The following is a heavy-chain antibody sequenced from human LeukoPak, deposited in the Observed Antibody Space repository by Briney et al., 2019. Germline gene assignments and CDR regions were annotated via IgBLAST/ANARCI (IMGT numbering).Heavy chain of an antibody. V-gene: IGHV3-23*01. D-gene: IGHD1-26*01. CDR2: ISGSGGST. Sequence: GGSLRLSCAASGFTFSSYAMSWVRQAPGKGLEWVSAISGSGGSTYYADSVKGRFTISRDNSKNTLYLQMNSLRAEDTAVYYCAKDVRSVGARGNYFDYWGRGTLVTVSS. CDR3: AKDVRSVGARGNYFDY. J-gene: IGHJ4*02. CDR1: GFTFSSYA.